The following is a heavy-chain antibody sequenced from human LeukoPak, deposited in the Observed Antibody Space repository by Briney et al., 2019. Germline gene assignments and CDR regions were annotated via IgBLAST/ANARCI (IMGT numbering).Heavy chain of an antibody. CDR2: IYHSGNT. D-gene: IGHD1-14*01. V-gene: IGHV4-38-2*01. Sequence: SETLSLTCAVSGYSLSSGYYWGWIRQPPGKGLGWIGSIYHSGNTYYNPSLKSRVTISVDTSKNQFSLKLSTLTAADKALYYCASTPTVYYYYMDVWGKGTTVTVSS. CDR3: ASTPTVYYYYMDV. CDR1: GYSLSSGYY. J-gene: IGHJ6*03.